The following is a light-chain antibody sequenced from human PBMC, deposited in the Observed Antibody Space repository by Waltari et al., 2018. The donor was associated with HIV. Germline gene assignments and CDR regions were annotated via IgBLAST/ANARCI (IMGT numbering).Light chain of an antibody. CDR2: WAS. Sequence: DIVMTQSPDSLAVSLGERATINCKSSQTVLYTSNNINYLAWYQQKPGQPPKLLIYWASTRGSGVPDRFSGSGSGTDFTLTISSLQAEDVAVYFCQQYYSVPPTFGQGTKVEIK. CDR1: QTVLYTSNNINY. V-gene: IGKV4-1*01. J-gene: IGKJ1*01. CDR3: QQYYSVPPT.